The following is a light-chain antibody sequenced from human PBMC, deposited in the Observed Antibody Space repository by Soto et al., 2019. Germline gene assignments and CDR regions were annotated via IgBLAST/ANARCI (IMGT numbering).Light chain of an antibody. J-gene: IGKJ4*01. Sequence: EFALTQSPGTLSLSPGERATLSCRASQTVRNNYLAWYQQKPGQAPRLLIYDASSRATGIPYRFSGGGSGTDFTLTISRLEPEDFAVYYCQQFSSYPLTFGGGTKVDIK. V-gene: IGKV3-20*01. CDR1: QTVRNNY. CDR3: QQFSSYPLT. CDR2: DAS.